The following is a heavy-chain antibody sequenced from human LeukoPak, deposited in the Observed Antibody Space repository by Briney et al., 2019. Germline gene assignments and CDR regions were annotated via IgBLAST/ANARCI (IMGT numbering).Heavy chain of an antibody. CDR2: ISSSSGYT. J-gene: IGHJ2*01. Sequence: GGSLRLSCAASGFTFSDYYMYWIRQAPGKGPEWVSYISSSSGYTNYADFVKGRFTISRDNAKISLNLQMNSLRAEDTAIYYCARRYYDFLSGYYNWYFDLWGRGTLVTVSS. CDR3: ARRYYDFLSGYYNWYFDL. CDR1: GFTFSDYY. V-gene: IGHV3-11*03. D-gene: IGHD3-3*01.